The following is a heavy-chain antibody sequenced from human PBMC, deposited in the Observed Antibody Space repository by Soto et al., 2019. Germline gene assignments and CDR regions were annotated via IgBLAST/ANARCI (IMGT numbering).Heavy chain of an antibody. CDR3: ARDPGQDEAMDY. V-gene: IGHV3-33*01. CDR1: GFTFSNLG. Sequence: QVQVVESGGGVVQPGRSLRLSCVASGFTFSNLGMHWVRQAPGKGLEWVAVIWHDGNNKYYADSAEGRFTVSRDNSKNTLYLQMNSLTAEDTAVYYCARDPGQDEAMDYWGQGTLVTVSS. CDR2: IWHDGNNK. J-gene: IGHJ4*02.